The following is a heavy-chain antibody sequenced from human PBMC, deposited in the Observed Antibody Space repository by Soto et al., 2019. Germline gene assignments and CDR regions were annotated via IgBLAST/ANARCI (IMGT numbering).Heavy chain of an antibody. CDR1: GFTFSSYA. V-gene: IGHV3-30-3*01. Sequence: GGSLRLSCAASGFTFSSYAMHWVRQAPGKGLEWVAVISYDGSNKYYADSVKGRFTISRDNSKNTLYLQMNSLRAEDTAVYYCARDAHYIAVAGTLSYYYYGMDVWGQGTTVTVSS. CDR2: ISYDGSNK. J-gene: IGHJ6*02. D-gene: IGHD6-19*01. CDR3: ARDAHYIAVAGTLSYYYYGMDV.